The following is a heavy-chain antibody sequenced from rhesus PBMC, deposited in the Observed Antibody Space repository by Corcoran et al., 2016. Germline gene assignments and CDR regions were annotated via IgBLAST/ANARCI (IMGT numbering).Heavy chain of an antibody. CDR1: GGSISSSA. CDR2: ISGSGGST. CDR3: ARTWYTSGWY. V-gene: IGHV4-173*01. D-gene: IGHD6-31*01. J-gene: IGHJ4*01. Sequence: QLQLQESGPGLVKPSETLSLNCAVSGGSISSSAWCWSRPPPGKGLEWIGRISGSGGSTDYNPSLKSRVTISTDTSKNQVSLKLSSVTATDTAVYYCARTWYTSGWYWGQGVLVTVSS.